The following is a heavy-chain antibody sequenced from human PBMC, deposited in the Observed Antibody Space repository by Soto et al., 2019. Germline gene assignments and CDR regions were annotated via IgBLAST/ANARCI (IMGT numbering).Heavy chain of an antibody. Sequence: GGSLRLSCAASGFTVSSNYMSWVRQAPGKGLEWGSVIYSGGSAYYADSVKGRFTISRDNSKNTLYLQINSLRAEDTAVYYCARGDRVLRFLEVGYYGMDVWGQGTTVTVSS. V-gene: IGHV3-53*01. D-gene: IGHD3-3*01. CDR1: GFTVSSNY. CDR2: IYSGGSA. J-gene: IGHJ6*02. CDR3: ARGDRVLRFLEVGYYGMDV.